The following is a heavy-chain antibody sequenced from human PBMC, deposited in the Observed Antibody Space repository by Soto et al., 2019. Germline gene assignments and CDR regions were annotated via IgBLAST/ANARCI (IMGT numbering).Heavy chain of an antibody. V-gene: IGHV3-33*01. J-gene: IGHJ4*02. Sequence: QVLLVESGGGVVQPGRCLRLSCAASESIFRGYGMHWVRQAPGKGLEWVAIIRLDGSNINYADFVMGRFTISRDNFKNTLYLKMNSLRVGDPAVYYCASDVVGTAAFWGYIDYWGKVPLLTVS. D-gene: IGHD6-19*01. CDR2: IRLDGSNI. CDR1: ESIFRGYG. CDR3: ASDVVGTAAFWGYIDY.